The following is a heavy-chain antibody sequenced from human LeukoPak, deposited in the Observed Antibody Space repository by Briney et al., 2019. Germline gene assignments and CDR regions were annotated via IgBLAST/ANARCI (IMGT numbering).Heavy chain of an antibody. V-gene: IGHV1-18*01. CDR1: GYTFTSYG. D-gene: IGHD6-19*01. CDR3: ARARAYSSGWFPKD. Sequence: ASVKVSCKASGYTFTSYGISWVRQAPGQGLEWMGWISAYNGNTNYAQKLQGRVTMTTDTSTSTAYMELRSQRSDDTAVYYCARARAYSSGWFPKDWGQGTLVTVSS. J-gene: IGHJ4*02. CDR2: ISAYNGNT.